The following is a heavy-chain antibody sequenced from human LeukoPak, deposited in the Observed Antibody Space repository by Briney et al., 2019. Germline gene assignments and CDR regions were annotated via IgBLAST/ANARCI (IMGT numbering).Heavy chain of an antibody. CDR2: INPNSGGA. V-gene: IGHV1-2*02. CDR1: GYTFTGYY. Sequence: GASVKVSCKAPGYTFTGYYMHWVRQAPGQGLEWMGWINPNSGGANYAQKFQGRVTMTRDTSISTAYMELSRLRSDDTAVYYCAREGYDKNWFDPWGQGTLVTVSS. J-gene: IGHJ5*02. D-gene: IGHD2-15*01. CDR3: AREGYDKNWFDP.